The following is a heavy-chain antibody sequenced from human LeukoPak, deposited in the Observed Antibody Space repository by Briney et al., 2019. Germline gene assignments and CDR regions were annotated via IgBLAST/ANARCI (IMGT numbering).Heavy chain of an antibody. CDR2: ISSSGSTI. D-gene: IGHD3-22*01. J-gene: IGHJ4*02. CDR3: ATVGGDSSGYYLLDY. CDR1: GFTFSSYE. Sequence: GGSLRLSCAASGFTFSSYEMNWVRQAPGKGLEWVSYISSSGSTIYYADSVKGRFTISRDNSKNTLYLQMNSLRAEDTAVYYCATVGGDSSGYYLLDYWGQGTLVTVSS. V-gene: IGHV3-48*03.